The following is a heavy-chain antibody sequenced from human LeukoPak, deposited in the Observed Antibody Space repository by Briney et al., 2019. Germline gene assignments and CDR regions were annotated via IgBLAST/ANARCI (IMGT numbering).Heavy chain of an antibody. D-gene: IGHD3-9*01. J-gene: IGHJ6*02. V-gene: IGHV3-23*01. CDR3: AKDQGPDFLTGYYLYYGMDV. CDR1: GFTVSSNY. CDR2: ISGGGIGI. Sequence: PGGSLRLSCAASGFTVSSNYMSWVRQAPGKGLEWVSVISGGGIGIYYADSLKGRFTISRDDSKNTLYLQMNSLRAEDTAVYYCAKDQGPDFLTGYYLYYGMDVWGQGATVTVSS.